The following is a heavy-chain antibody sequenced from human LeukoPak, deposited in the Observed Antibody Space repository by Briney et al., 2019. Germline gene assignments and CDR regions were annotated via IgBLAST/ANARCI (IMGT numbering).Heavy chain of an antibody. D-gene: IGHD3-10*01. V-gene: IGHV3-43*01. J-gene: IGHJ4*02. CDR2: ISWDGGST. CDR1: GFTFDDYT. Sequence: PGGSLRLSCAACGFTFDDYTMHWVRQAPGKGLEWVSLISWDGGSTYYADSVKGRFTISRDNSKNSLYLQMNSLRTEDTALYFCAKDHYYGSGSYSRWVYFDYWGQGTLVTVSS. CDR3: AKDHYYGSGSYSRWVYFDY.